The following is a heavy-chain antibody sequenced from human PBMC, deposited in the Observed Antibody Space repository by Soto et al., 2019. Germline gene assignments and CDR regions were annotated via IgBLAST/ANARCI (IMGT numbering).Heavy chain of an antibody. Sequence: QVHLQESGPGLVKPSETLSLTCSVSGGSVSSGSFHWSWIRQPPGKGLEWIGYIYYTGSTNYNPSLKSRITISVDTSKNQFSLKLSSVTAADTALYYCARLDFWSGSPSDYWGQGTLVTVSS. CDR3: ARLDFWSGSPSDY. V-gene: IGHV4-61*01. CDR1: GGSVSSGSFH. J-gene: IGHJ4*02. D-gene: IGHD3-3*01. CDR2: IYYTGST.